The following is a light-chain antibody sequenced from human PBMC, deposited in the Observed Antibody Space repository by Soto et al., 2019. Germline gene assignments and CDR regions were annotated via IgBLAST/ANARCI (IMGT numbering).Light chain of an antibody. Sequence: QSALTQPASVSGSPGQSITISCTATRSDVGAYNYVSWYQQYPGKAPKLMIYEVINRPSGVSNRFSGSKSGNTASLIISGLQAEDEADYYCSSYTSSSTLVFGGGTKLTVL. V-gene: IGLV2-14*01. CDR2: EVI. CDR3: SSYTSSSTLV. J-gene: IGLJ2*01. CDR1: RSDVGAYNY.